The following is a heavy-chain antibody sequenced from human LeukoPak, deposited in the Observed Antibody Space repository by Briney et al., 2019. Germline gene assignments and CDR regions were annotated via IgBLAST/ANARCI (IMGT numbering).Heavy chain of an antibody. D-gene: IGHD6-13*01. CDR2: TYYRSKWYN. Sequence: SQTLSLTCAISGDSVSSNSAAWNWIRQSPSRGLEWLGRTYYRSKWYNDYAVSVKSRITINPDTSKNQFSLQLNSVTPEDTAVYYCARVGAAAGIRTYYYGMDVWGQGTTVTVSS. CDR3: ARVGAAAGIRTYYYGMDV. V-gene: IGHV6-1*01. J-gene: IGHJ6*02. CDR1: GDSVSSNSAA.